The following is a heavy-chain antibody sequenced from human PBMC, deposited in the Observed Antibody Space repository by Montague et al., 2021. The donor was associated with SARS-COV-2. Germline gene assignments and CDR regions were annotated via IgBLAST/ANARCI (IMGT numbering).Heavy chain of an antibody. CDR2: ISHHGMT. CDR3: ARRDDY. Sequence: SETLSLTCAVYGGSLSDNYWSWLRQPPGKGLEWIGDISHHGMTSYNPSLESRVTLSIDISKNQFSLNLKSMTAADTAVYYCARRDDYWGQGTLVTVSS. J-gene: IGHJ4*02. CDR1: GGSLSDNY. V-gene: IGHV4-34*01.